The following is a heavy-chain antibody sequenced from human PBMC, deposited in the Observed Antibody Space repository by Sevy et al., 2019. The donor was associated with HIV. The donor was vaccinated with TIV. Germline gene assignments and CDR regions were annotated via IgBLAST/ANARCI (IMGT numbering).Heavy chain of an antibody. CDR2: IYYSGST. J-gene: IGHJ6*02. V-gene: IGHV4-39*01. CDR1: GGSISSSSYY. Sequence: SETLSLTCTVSGGSISSSSYYWGWIRQPPGKGLEWIGSIYYSGSTYYNPSLKSRVTISVDTSKNQFSLKLSFVTAADTAVYYCARVRLRDSRYYYYYGMDVWGQGTTVTVSS. D-gene: IGHD2-15*01. CDR3: ARVRLRDSRYYYYYGMDV.